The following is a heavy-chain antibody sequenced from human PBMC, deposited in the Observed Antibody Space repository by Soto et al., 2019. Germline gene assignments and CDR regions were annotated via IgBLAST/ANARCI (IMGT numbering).Heavy chain of an antibody. V-gene: IGHV3-30*03. CDR3: AFPQYNYGPFDY. Sequence: QVQLVESGGGVVQPGRSLRLSCAASGFTFSSYDMHWVRQAPGKGLEWVTFISHDGSGEYYADSVKGRFTISRDNSKRTVYLQMNSLRAEDTGIYYCAFPQYNYGPFDYWGQGTLATVSS. J-gene: IGHJ4*02. CDR1: GFTFSSYD. CDR2: ISHDGSGE. D-gene: IGHD5-18*01.